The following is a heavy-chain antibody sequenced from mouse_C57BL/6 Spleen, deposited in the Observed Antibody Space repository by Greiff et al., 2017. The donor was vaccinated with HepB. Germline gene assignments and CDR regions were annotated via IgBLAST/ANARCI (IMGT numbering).Heavy chain of an antibody. Sequence: QVQLKQPGAELVMPGASVKLSCKASGYTFTSYWMHWVKQRPGQGLEWIGEIDPSDSYTNYNQKFKGKSTLTVDKSSSTAYMQLSSLTSEDSAVYYCAKGTVVGKAMDYWGQGTSVTVSS. CDR2: IDPSDSYT. CDR3: AKGTVVGKAMDY. J-gene: IGHJ4*01. V-gene: IGHV1-69*01. D-gene: IGHD1-1*01. CDR1: GYTFTSYW.